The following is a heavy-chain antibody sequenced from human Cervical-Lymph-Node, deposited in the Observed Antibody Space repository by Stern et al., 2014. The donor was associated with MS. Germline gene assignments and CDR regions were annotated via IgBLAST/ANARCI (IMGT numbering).Heavy chain of an antibody. Sequence: QVQLQESGPGLVKPSETLSLTCTVSGGSLRSYYWNWIRQAPGKGLEWLGCIYSTGSVNYNPYLSSRVAMSVDTSKNQFSLTVSSVTAADTAVYYCAREGEYCSGSRCYPFLDYWGQGTLVTVSS. J-gene: IGHJ4*02. CDR2: IYSTGSV. D-gene: IGHD2-15*01. CDR3: AREGEYCSGSRCYPFLDY. V-gene: IGHV4-59*01. CDR1: GGSLRSYY.